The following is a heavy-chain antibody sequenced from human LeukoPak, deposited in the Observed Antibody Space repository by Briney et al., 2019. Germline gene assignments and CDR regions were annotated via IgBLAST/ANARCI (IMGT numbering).Heavy chain of an antibody. CDR2: MNPNSGNT. Sequence: ASVKVSCKASGYTFTSYDINWVRQATGQGLEWMGWMNPNSGNTGYAQKFQGRVTMTRNTSISTAYMELSSLGSEDTAVYYCARWGPAYYYDSSGQTPYGMDVWGQGTTVTVSS. J-gene: IGHJ6*02. CDR1: GYTFTSYD. D-gene: IGHD3-22*01. V-gene: IGHV1-8*01. CDR3: ARWGPAYYYDSSGQTPYGMDV.